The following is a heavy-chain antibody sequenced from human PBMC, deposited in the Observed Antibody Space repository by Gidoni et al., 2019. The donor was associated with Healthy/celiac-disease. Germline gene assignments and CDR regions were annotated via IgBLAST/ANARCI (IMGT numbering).Heavy chain of an antibody. J-gene: IGHJ5*02. CDR3: ARAHHGNYDWFDP. Sequence: EVQLVESGGGLVKPGGSLRLSCAASGLTFSSYSMTWVRQAPGKGLEWVSSISSSSSYIYYADSVKGRFTISRDNAKNSLYLQMNSLRAEDTAVYYCARAHHGNYDWFDPWGQGTLVTVSS. CDR1: GLTFSSYS. V-gene: IGHV3-21*01. D-gene: IGHD1-7*01. CDR2: ISSSSSYI.